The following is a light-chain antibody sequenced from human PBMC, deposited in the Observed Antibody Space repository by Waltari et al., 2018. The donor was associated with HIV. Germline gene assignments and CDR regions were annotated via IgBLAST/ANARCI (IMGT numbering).Light chain of an antibody. J-gene: IGLJ3*02. CDR3: SSYAGSNIWV. V-gene: IGLV2-23*02. CDR2: EVT. CDR1: NSNVGSFNF. Sequence: QSALTQPASVSGSPGQSITISCTGTNSNVGSFNFVSRYQQHPGKAPRLMIYEVTKRPSGISKRFSGSKSGNPASLTISVLQSEDEAYYYCSSYAGSNIWVFGGGTKLTVL.